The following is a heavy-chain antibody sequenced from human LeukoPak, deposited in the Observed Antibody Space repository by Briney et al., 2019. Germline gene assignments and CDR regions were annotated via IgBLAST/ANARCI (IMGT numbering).Heavy chain of an antibody. CDR2: IYYSGST. Sequence: SETLSLTCTVSGGSISSYYWSWIRQPPGKGLEWIGYIYYSGSTNYNPSLKSRVTISVDTSKNQFSLKLSSVTAADTAVYYCARVTIAAAGIFWFDPWGQGTLVTVSS. D-gene: IGHD6-13*01. J-gene: IGHJ5*02. CDR3: ARVTIAAAGIFWFDP. CDR1: GGSISSYY. V-gene: IGHV4-59*01.